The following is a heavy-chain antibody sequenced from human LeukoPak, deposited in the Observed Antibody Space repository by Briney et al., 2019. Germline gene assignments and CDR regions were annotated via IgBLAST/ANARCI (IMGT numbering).Heavy chain of an antibody. Sequence: GGSLRLSCAASGFTFSSYAMCWGRQAPGEGLEWVSAISGSGGSTYYADSVKGRVTISRDNSKNTLYLQMNSLRAEDTAVYYCAKDRAIVVVTDAFDIWGQGTMVTVSS. V-gene: IGHV3-23*01. CDR2: ISGSGGST. J-gene: IGHJ3*02. D-gene: IGHD2-21*02. CDR1: GFTFSSYA. CDR3: AKDRAIVVVTDAFDI.